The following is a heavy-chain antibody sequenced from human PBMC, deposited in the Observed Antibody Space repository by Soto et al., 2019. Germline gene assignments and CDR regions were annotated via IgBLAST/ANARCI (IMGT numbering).Heavy chain of an antibody. Sequence: GSLRLSCAASGCTFSGYAMSWVRQAPGKGLEWVSAISGSGGSTYYADSVKGRFTISRDNSKNTLYLQMNSLRAEDTAVYYCAKDHDILTGPIRGYYFDYWGQGTLVTSPQ. D-gene: IGHD3-9*01. CDR1: GCTFSGYA. CDR2: ISGSGGST. CDR3: AKDHDILTGPIRGYYFDY. V-gene: IGHV3-23*01. J-gene: IGHJ4*02.